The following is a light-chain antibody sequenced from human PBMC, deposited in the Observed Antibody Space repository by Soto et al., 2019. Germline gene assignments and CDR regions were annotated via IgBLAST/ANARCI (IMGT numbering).Light chain of an antibody. J-gene: IGLJ1*01. CDR1: SSNIGAGFD. V-gene: IGLV1-40*01. CDR2: GNS. Sequence: QSALAQPPSVSGAPGQRVTISCTGSSSNIGAGFDVHWYQQLPGTAPKLLIFGNSHRPSGVPDRFSGSKSGTSASLAITGLQADDEADYYCQAYDSSLSGSFVFGTGTKLTVL. CDR3: QAYDSSLSGSFV.